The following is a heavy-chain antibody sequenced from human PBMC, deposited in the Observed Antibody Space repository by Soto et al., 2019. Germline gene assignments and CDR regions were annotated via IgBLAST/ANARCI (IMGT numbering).Heavy chain of an antibody. CDR1: GFHFSSYI. Sequence: PGGSLSLSCAASGFHFSSYIMNWVRQAPGKGLEWVSSISSSSSYIYYADSVKGRFTISRDNAKNTLYLQMNSLRAEDTAVYYCARDRHIYNIAAAGTSAFDIWGQGTMVTVSS. J-gene: IGHJ3*02. D-gene: IGHD6-13*01. CDR2: ISSSSSYI. CDR3: ARDRHIYNIAAAGTSAFDI. V-gene: IGHV3-21*01.